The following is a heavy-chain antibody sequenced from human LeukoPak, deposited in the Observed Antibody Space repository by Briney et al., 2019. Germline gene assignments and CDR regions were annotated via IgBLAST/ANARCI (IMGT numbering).Heavy chain of an antibody. CDR1: GFTFSSYA. J-gene: IGHJ4*02. Sequence: GGSLRLSCAASGFTFSSYAMSWVRQAPGKGLEWVSAISGSGGSTYYADSVKGRFTISRDNSKNTLYLQMNSLRAEDTAVYYCAKGTYGSGSYYRDYWGQGTLVTVSS. CDR2: ISGSGGST. D-gene: IGHD3-10*01. V-gene: IGHV3-23*01. CDR3: AKGTYGSGSYYRDY.